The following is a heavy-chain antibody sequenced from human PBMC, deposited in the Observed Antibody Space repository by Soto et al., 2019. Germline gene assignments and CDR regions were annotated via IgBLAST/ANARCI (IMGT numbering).Heavy chain of an antibody. V-gene: IGHV3-33*01. CDR1: GITFSSYG. J-gene: IGHJ4*02. CDR2: IYYDASNK. D-gene: IGHD3-9*01. Sequence: PGGPLRLSCAASGITFSSYGMHWVRQAPGKGLEWVAIIYYDASNKYYADSVKGRFTISKDNSKSTLYLQMNSLRAGDTAVYYCATHRSNVFTGYLDNWGQGTLVTVSS. CDR3: ATHRSNVFTGYLDN.